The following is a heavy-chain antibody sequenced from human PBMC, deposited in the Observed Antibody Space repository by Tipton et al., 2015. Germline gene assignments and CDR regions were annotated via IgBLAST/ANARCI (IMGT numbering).Heavy chain of an antibody. Sequence: GLVKPSETLSLICSVSGASVSSSYYWSWIRQPPGKGLEWIGSISHSGNTYYNPSLKSRVTMSRDTSKNQFSLKLSSVTASDTAVYYCARARGRHGGLFDSWGQGILVTVSS. V-gene: IGHV4-38-2*01. CDR1: GASVSSSYY. D-gene: IGHD4-23*01. CDR3: ARARGRHGGLFDS. CDR2: ISHSGNT. J-gene: IGHJ4*02.